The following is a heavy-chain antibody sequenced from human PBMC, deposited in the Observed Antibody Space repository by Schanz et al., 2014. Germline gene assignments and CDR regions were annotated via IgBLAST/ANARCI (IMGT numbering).Heavy chain of an antibody. CDR3: ARGAGGLDT. J-gene: IGHJ5*02. CDR1: GFSFSNYW. V-gene: IGHV3-74*01. D-gene: IGHD3-16*01. Sequence: EVQLVESGGGLVQPGGSLRLSCAASGFSFSNYWMHWVRQGPGSGLVWVSHINNAGSDTTYADSLKGRFTISRDNTRNNLSLQMNSLRAEDAAVYYCARGAGGLDTWGQGTPVTVSS. CDR2: INNAGSDT.